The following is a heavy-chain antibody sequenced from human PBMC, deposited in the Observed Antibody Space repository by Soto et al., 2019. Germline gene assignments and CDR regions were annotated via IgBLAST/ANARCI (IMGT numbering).Heavy chain of an antibody. D-gene: IGHD3-22*01. CDR1: GVTFWSYG. CDR2: IWYDGSNR. CDR3: AKDTYYYDSSGYYVFDS. J-gene: IGHJ4*02. Sequence: GGSLGLGCAASGVTFWSYGTHWVRQAPGKGLEWVAVIWYDGSNRYYTDSVKGRFTISRDNSMNTLYLQMNSLRAEDTAVYYCAKDTYYYDSSGYYVFDSWGQGTLVTVSS. V-gene: IGHV3-30*02.